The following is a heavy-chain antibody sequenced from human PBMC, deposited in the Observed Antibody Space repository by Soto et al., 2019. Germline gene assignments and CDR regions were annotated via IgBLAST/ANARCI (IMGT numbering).Heavy chain of an antibody. J-gene: IGHJ6*02. CDR3: AKYYDFWSGYLPGYGMDV. Sequence: PGGSLRLSCAASGSTFSSHAMSWVRPAPGKGLEWVSATSGSGGSTYYADSVKGRFTISSDNSKKTLYLQMNSLRAEDTAVYYCAKYYDFWSGYLPGYGMDVWGQGTTVTVS. CDR1: GSTFSSHA. V-gene: IGHV3-23*01. D-gene: IGHD3-3*01. CDR2: TSGSGGST.